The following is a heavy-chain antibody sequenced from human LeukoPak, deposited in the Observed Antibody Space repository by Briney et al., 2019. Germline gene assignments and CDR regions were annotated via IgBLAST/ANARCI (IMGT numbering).Heavy chain of an antibody. CDR3: ARLDYGGNSVLDY. CDR1: GFTFSSYT. Sequence: PGGSLRLSCAASGFTFSSYTMNWVRQAPGKGLEWVSSISGSSSYIYYADLVKGRFTISRDNAKDSLYLQMNSLRAEDTAVYYCARLDYGGNSVLDYWGQGTLVTVSS. V-gene: IGHV3-21*01. J-gene: IGHJ4*02. D-gene: IGHD4-23*01. CDR2: ISGSSSYI.